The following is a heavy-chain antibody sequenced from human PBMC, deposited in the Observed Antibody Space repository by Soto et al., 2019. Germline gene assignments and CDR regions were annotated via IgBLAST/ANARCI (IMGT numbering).Heavy chain of an antibody. CDR2: ISYDGSNK. CDR1: GFTFSSYG. D-gene: IGHD5-18*01. CDR3: ARDLDTAWAPWLDH. Sequence: GGSLRLSCAASGFTFSSYGMHWVRQAPGKGLEWVAVISYDGSNKNYADSVKGRFTISRDNSKSTLYLQMNSLRAEDTAVYYCARDLDTAWAPWLDHWAQGTPVTVSS. J-gene: IGHJ4*02. V-gene: IGHV3-30*03.